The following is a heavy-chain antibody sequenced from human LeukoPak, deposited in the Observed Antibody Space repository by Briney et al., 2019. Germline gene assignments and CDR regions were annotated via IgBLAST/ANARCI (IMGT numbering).Heavy chain of an antibody. Sequence: GGSLRLSCAASGFTFDDYGLSWVRQAPGKGLEWVSTINWNGGSTGYADSVKGRFTISRDNAKNSLYLQMNSLRAEDTALYYCARVHYDFWSGYTAYYMDVWGKGTTVTVSS. V-gene: IGHV3-20*04. CDR3: ARVHYDFWSGYTAYYMDV. CDR1: GFTFDDYG. D-gene: IGHD3-3*01. CDR2: INWNGGST. J-gene: IGHJ6*03.